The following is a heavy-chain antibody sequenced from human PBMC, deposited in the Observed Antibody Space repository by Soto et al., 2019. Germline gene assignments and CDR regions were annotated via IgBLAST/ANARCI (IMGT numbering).Heavy chain of an antibody. J-gene: IGHJ4*02. CDR1: GFTFSSYA. CDR3: ASHAGYSGSYS. CDR2: ISSSSSYI. Sequence: EVQLLESGGGLVQPGGSLRLSCAASGFTFSSYAMSWVRQAPGKGLEWVSAISSSSSYIYYADSVKGRFTISRDNAKNSLYLQMNSLRAEDTAVYYCASHAGYSGSYSWGQGTLVTVSS. D-gene: IGHD1-26*01. V-gene: IGHV3-21*01.